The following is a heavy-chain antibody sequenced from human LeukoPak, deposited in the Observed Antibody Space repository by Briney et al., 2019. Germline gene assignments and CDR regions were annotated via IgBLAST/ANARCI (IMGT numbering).Heavy chain of an antibody. CDR1: GYTFIDYY. V-gene: IGHV1-2*02. Sequence: ASVKVSCKASGYTFIDYYMHWVRQAPGQAPGQGLEWMGWIHPNSGGTNYAQKFQGRVTMTRDTSISTAYMELSRLSSDDTAVYYCARLAVGNDAWGQETLVTVSS. J-gene: IGHJ4*02. D-gene: IGHD6-19*01. CDR3: ARLAVGNDA. CDR2: IHPNSGGT.